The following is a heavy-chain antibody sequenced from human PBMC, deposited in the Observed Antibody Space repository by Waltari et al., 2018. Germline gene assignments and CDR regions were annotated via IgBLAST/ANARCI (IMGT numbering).Heavy chain of an antibody. Sequence: EVQLLESGGGLVQPGGSLRLSCAASGFTFSTYVMNGVRQAPGKGLEWVSSISDAGGIINYADSVKGRFTISRDNSKNTLYLQMNGRRADDTAVYYCARGSGVDSWGQGTLVTISS. CDR3: ARGSGVDS. CDR2: ISDAGGII. V-gene: IGHV3-23*01. D-gene: IGHD7-27*01. J-gene: IGHJ4*02. CDR1: GFTFSTYV.